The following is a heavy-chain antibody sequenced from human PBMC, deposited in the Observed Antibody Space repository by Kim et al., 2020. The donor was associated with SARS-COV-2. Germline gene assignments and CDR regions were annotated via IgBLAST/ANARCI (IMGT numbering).Heavy chain of an antibody. Sequence: YRPSFQGHVTISADKSTTTAYLQWSSLKASDTAMYYCARSAGPYDYYFDYWGQGTLVTVSS. CDR3: ARSAGPYDYYFDY. V-gene: IGHV5-51*01. D-gene: IGHD3-16*01. J-gene: IGHJ4*02.